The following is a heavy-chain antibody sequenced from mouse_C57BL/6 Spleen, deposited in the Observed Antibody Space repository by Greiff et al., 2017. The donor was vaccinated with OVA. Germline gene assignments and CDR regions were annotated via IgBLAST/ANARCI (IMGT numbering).Heavy chain of an antibody. V-gene: IGHV1-50*01. CDR2: IDPSDSYT. Sequence: VQLQQPGAELVKPGASVKLSCKASGYTFTSYWMQWVKQRPGQGLEWIGEIDPSDSYTNYNPKVKGKATLTVDTSSSTAYMQNSSLTSEYSAVYYCVTGRGQGFADWGQGTLVTVSA. J-gene: IGHJ3*01. D-gene: IGHD3-3*01. CDR3: VTGRGQGFAD. CDR1: GYTFTSYW.